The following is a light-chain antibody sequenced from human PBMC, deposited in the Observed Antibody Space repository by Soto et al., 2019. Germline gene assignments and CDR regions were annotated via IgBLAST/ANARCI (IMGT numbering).Light chain of an antibody. CDR3: LQDYNYPWT. CDR1: QDIGND. Sequence: AIQMTQSASSLSASLRDRVTITCRASQDIGNDLGWYQQKQGKAPNLLIYAASSLRSGVPSRFSGSGYGTHFNLTINSLQPEDSATYFCLQDYNYPWTFGQGTKVDIK. J-gene: IGKJ1*01. CDR2: AAS. V-gene: IGKV1-6*02.